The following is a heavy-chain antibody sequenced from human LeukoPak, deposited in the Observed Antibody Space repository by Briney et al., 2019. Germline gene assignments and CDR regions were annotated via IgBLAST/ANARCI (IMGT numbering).Heavy chain of an antibody. CDR3: ARRRVCSGGSCGAFDI. CDR2: IYTSGST. Sequence: SETLSLTCTVSGGSISSYYWSWIRQPAGKGPEWIGRIYTSGSTNYNPSLKSRVTMSVDTSKNQFSLKLSSVTAADTAVYYCARRRVCSGGSCGAFDIWGQGTMVTVSS. V-gene: IGHV4-4*07. J-gene: IGHJ3*02. CDR1: GGSISSYY. D-gene: IGHD2-15*01.